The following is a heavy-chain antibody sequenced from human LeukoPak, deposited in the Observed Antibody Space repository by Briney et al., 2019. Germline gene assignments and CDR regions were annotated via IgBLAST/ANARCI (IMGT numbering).Heavy chain of an antibody. CDR3: ARVNSAMSHYYGSGSLDY. Sequence: SETLSLTCTVSGGSISSYYWSWIRQPPGKGLEWIGSIYYSGSTYYNPSLKSRVTISVDTSKNQFSLKLSSVTAADTAVYYCARVNSAMSHYYGSGSLDYWGQGTLVTVSS. D-gene: IGHD3-10*01. CDR1: GGSISSYY. J-gene: IGHJ4*02. CDR2: IYYSGST. V-gene: IGHV4-59*12.